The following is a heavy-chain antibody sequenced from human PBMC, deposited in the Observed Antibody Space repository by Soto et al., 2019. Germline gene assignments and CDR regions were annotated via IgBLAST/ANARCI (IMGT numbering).Heavy chain of an antibody. D-gene: IGHD1-7*01. V-gene: IGHV1-69*13. J-gene: IGHJ6*02. CDR3: AREGNWNYPHYYYYYGMDV. CDR2: IIPIFGTA. Sequence: GASVKVSCKASGGTFSSYAISWVRQAPGQGLEWMGGIIPIFGTANYAQKFQGRVTITADESTSTAYMELSSLRSEDTAVYYCAREGNWNYPHYYYYYGMDVWGQGTTVTVSS. CDR1: GGTFSSYA.